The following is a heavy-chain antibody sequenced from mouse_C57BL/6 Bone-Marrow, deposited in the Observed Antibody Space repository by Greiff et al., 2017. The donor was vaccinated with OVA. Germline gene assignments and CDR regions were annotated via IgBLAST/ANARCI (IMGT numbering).Heavy chain of an antibody. CDR1: GYAFSNYW. V-gene: IGHV1-80*01. CDR2: IYPGDGDI. Sequence: VQLQQSGAELVKPGASVKISCKASGYAFSNYWTNWVKQRPGKGLAWIGQIYPGDGDINYNGKFKGKATLTADKSSSTAYMQFSSLTSEDSAVYFCARGAYWGQGTTLTVSS. J-gene: IGHJ2*01. CDR3: ARGAY.